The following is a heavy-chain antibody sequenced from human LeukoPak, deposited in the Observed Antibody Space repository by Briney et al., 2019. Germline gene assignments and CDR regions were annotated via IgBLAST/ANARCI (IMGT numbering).Heavy chain of an antibody. Sequence: PSQTLSLTCTVSGGSISSGSYYWSWIRQPAGKGLEWIGRIYTSGSTNYNPSLKSRVTISVDTSKNQFSLKLSSVTAADPAVYYCARVTYHLLSFDYWGQGTLVTVSS. CDR1: GGSISSGSYY. D-gene: IGHD2-2*01. CDR2: IYTSGST. J-gene: IGHJ4*02. V-gene: IGHV4-61*02. CDR3: ARVTYHLLSFDY.